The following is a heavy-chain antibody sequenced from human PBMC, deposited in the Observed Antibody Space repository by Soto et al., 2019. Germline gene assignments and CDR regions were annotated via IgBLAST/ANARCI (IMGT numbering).Heavy chain of an antibody. CDR1: GGSISSYY. D-gene: IGHD2-8*01. V-gene: IGHV4-59*01. CDR3: ARSPPRLMVYAADYGMDV. Sequence: SESLSLTSTVSGGSISSYYWSWIRQPPGKGLEWIGYIYYSGSTNYNPSLKSRVTISVDTSKNQFSLKLSSVTAADTAVYYCARSPPRLMVYAADYGMDVWGQGTTVTVSS. CDR2: IYYSGST. J-gene: IGHJ6*02.